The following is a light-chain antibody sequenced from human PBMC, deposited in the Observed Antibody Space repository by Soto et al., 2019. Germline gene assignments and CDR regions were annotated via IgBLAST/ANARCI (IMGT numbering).Light chain of an antibody. V-gene: IGLV1-47*01. CDR3: SAWDDSLSVVV. Sequence: QSVLTQPASASGTPGQRVTISCSGSSSDIGSNYVYWYQQLPGPAPKLLIYRDNQRPSWGPDRFSGSKSGTSASLAISGLRSEDEADYYCSAWDDSLSVVVFGGGTQLTVL. J-gene: IGLJ2*01. CDR1: SSDIGSNY. CDR2: RDN.